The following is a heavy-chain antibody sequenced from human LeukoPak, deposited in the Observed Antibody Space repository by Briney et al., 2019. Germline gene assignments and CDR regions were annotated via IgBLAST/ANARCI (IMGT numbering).Heavy chain of an antibody. Sequence: GGSLRLSCAASGFTFSSDSMNWVRQAPGKGLEWVSSISSSSSYIYYADSVKGRFTISRDNAKNSLYLQMNSLRTEDTAVYYCARDLGFMGGYYPHFDYWGQGTLVTVSS. V-gene: IGHV3-21*01. CDR1: GFTFSSDS. CDR3: ARDLGFMGGYYPHFDY. CDR2: ISSSSSYI. D-gene: IGHD3-22*01. J-gene: IGHJ4*02.